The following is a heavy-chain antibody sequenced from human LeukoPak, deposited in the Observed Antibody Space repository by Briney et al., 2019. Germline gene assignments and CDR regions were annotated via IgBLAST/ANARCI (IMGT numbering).Heavy chain of an antibody. CDR3: AKDGAVVTPAPGVRWYFDL. CDR1: GFTFSSYG. D-gene: IGHD4-23*01. J-gene: IGHJ2*01. V-gene: IGHV3-30*18. Sequence: PGGSLRLSCAASGFTFSSYGMHWVRQAPGKGLEWVAVISYDGSNKYYADSVKGRFTISRDNSKNTLYLQMNSLRAEDTAVYYCAKDGAVVTPAPGVRWYFDLWGRGTLVTVSS. CDR2: ISYDGSNK.